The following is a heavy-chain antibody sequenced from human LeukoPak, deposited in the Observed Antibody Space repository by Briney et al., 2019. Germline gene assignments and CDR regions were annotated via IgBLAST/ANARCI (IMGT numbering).Heavy chain of an antibody. J-gene: IGHJ1*01. D-gene: IGHD2-21*02. CDR2: IWYDGSII. V-gene: IGHV3-33*01. Sequence: PGGSLRLSCAASGFMFSSYGMHWARQAPGKGLEWVSFIWYDGSIIHYADSVKGRFTISRDNSKNMLFLQMNSLGVEDTAVYYCARDQVTAIEYFQHWGQGTLVTVSS. CDR3: ARDQVTAIEYFQH. CDR1: GFMFSSYG.